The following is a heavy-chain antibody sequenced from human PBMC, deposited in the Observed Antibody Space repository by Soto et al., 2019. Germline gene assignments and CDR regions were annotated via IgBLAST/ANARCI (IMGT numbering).Heavy chain of an antibody. CDR1: GYTLTELS. D-gene: IGHD2-2*01. CDR3: ATGGPSAAPVVLGFDP. Sequence: QVQLVQSGAEVKKPGASVKVSCKVSGYTLTELSMHWVRQAPGKGLEWMGGFDPEDGETIYAQKFQGRVTMTEDTSTDTAYMELSSLRSEDTAVYYCATGGPSAAPVVLGFDPWGQGTLVTVSS. J-gene: IGHJ5*02. CDR2: FDPEDGET. V-gene: IGHV1-24*01.